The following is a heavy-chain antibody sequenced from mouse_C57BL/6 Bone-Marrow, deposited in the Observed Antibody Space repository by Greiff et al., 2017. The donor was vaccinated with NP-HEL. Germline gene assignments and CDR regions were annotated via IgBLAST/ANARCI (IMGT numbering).Heavy chain of an antibody. CDR1: GFTFSSYG. CDR3: ARMMVTRYYFDY. Sequence: EVMLVESGGDLVKPGGSLKLSCAASGFTFSSYGMSWVRQTPDKRLEWVATISSGGSYTYYPDSVKGRFTISRDNAKNTLYLQMSSLKSEDTAMYYCARMMVTRYYFDYWGQGTTLTVSS. CDR2: ISSGGSYT. J-gene: IGHJ2*01. D-gene: IGHD2-3*01. V-gene: IGHV5-6*01.